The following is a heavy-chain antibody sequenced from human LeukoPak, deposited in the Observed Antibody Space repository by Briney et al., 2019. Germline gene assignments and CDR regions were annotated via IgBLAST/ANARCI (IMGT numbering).Heavy chain of an antibody. CDR3: AGVAVAGDY. D-gene: IGHD6-19*01. Sequence: PSETLSLTCAVYGGSFSGYYWSWIRQPPGRGLEWIGEINHSGSTNYNPSLKSRVTISVDTSKNQFSLKLSSVTAADTAVYYCAGVAVAGDYWGQGTLVTVSS. CDR2: INHSGST. J-gene: IGHJ4*02. V-gene: IGHV4-34*01. CDR1: GGSFSGYY.